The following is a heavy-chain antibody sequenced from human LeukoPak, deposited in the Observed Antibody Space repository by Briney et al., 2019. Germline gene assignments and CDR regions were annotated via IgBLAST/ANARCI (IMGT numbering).Heavy chain of an antibody. CDR2: VNWNSGST. D-gene: IGHD6-6*01. V-gene: IGHV3-9*01. CDR3: TKDAGVGRSSPSFYFYMDA. Sequence: PGRSLRLSCAASGFNFVDYGMHWVRQAPGKGLEWVSSVNWNSGSTAYADSVKGRFTVSRDNAKKSVYLQMDSLRPDDTALYYCTKDAGVGRSSPSFYFYMDAWGKGTTVSVSS. CDR1: GFNFVDYG. J-gene: IGHJ6*03.